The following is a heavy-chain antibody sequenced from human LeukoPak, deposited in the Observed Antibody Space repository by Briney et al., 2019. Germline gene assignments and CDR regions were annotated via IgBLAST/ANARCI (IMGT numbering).Heavy chain of an antibody. Sequence: GSLRRSCAASGFTFSTYSMNWVRQAPGKGLEWVSSISGSSIYIYYADSVKGRFTISRDNAKNSLYLQVNSLRAEDTAVYYCARDPPYSDSSGYYYDYWGQGTLVTVSS. J-gene: IGHJ4*02. V-gene: IGHV3-21*01. CDR1: GFTFSTYS. CDR2: ISGSSIYI. D-gene: IGHD3-22*01. CDR3: ARDPPYSDSSGYYYDY.